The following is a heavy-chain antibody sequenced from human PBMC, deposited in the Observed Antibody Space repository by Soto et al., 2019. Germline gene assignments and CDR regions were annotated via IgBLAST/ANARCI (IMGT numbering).Heavy chain of an antibody. CDR1: GYSFTSYW. V-gene: IGHV5-51*01. Sequence: PGESLKISCTGVGYSFTSYWIGWVRQMPGKGLEWMGIIYPGDSDTRYSSSFRGQVTISADKSITTAYLQWSSLKASDTAMYYCARGYCTTTICDPWFDPWGQGTLVTVSS. D-gene: IGHD2-2*01. J-gene: IGHJ5*02. CDR2: IYPGDSDT. CDR3: ARGYCTTTICDPWFDP.